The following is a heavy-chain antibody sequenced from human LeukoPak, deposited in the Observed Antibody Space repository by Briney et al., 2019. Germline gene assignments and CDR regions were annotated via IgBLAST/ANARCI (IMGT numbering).Heavy chain of an antibody. Sequence: GGSLRLSCAASGFTFSTYVMSWVRQTPGKGLEWVSAISGSGGSTYYADSVKGRFTISRDNSKNTLYLQMNSLGADDTAVYYCAKGNWRYFDYWGQGTLVTVSS. V-gene: IGHV3-23*01. J-gene: IGHJ4*02. D-gene: IGHD1-1*01. CDR1: GFTFSTYV. CDR2: ISGSGGST. CDR3: AKGNWRYFDY.